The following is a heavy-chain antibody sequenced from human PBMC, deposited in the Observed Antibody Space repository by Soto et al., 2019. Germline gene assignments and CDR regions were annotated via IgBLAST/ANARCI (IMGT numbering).Heavy chain of an antibody. Sequence: QVQLQESGPGLVKPSQTLSLTCTVSVGSISSGDYYWSWIRQPPGKGLEWIGYIYYSGSAYYNPSLKSRLTISVDTSKNQFSLKLSSLTAADTAVYYCARADYSKYGLDSWGQGTLVTVSS. CDR2: IYYSGSA. CDR3: ARADYSKYGLDS. J-gene: IGHJ4*02. CDR1: VGSISSGDYY. D-gene: IGHD4-4*01. V-gene: IGHV4-30-4*01.